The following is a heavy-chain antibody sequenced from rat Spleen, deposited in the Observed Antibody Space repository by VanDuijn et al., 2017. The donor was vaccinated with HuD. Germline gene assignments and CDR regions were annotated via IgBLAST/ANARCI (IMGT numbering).Heavy chain of an antibody. D-gene: IGHD1-10*01. CDR1: GFTFTNYW. J-gene: IGHJ2*01. V-gene: IGHV5-29*01. CDR2: INYDDSTT. Sequence: EVQLVESDGGLVQPGRSLKLSCVASGFTFTNYWMYWVRQAPTKGLEWVATINYDDSTTYYRDSVKGRFTISRDNAKNTLYLQMNSLRSEDTATYYCTRPPYNNHFDYWGQGVMVTVSS. CDR3: TRPPYNNHFDY.